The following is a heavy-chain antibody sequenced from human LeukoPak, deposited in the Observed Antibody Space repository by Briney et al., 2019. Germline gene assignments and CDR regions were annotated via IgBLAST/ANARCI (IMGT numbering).Heavy chain of an antibody. CDR2: IRYDGSNK. Sequence: GGSLRLSCAASGFTFSSYGMHWVRQAPGKWLEWVAFIRYDGSNKYYADSVKGRFTISRDNSKNTLYLQMNSLRAEDTAVYYCARGGSYLSAFDIWGQGTMVTVSS. D-gene: IGHD1-26*01. CDR1: GFTFSSYG. J-gene: IGHJ3*02. CDR3: ARGGSYLSAFDI. V-gene: IGHV3-30*02.